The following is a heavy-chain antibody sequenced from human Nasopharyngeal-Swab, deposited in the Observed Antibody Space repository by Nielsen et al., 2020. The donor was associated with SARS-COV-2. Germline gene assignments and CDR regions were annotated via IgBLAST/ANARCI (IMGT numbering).Heavy chain of an antibody. CDR2: ISSSSSYI. Sequence: GGSLRLSCAASGFTFSSYWMHWVRQAPGKGLEWVSSISSSSSYIYYADSVKGRFTISRDNAKNSLYLQMNSLRAEDTAVYYCARDVLQWELPSGFDYWGQGTLVTVSS. V-gene: IGHV3-21*01. J-gene: IGHJ4*02. CDR1: GFTFSSYW. CDR3: ARDVLQWELPSGFDY. D-gene: IGHD1-26*01.